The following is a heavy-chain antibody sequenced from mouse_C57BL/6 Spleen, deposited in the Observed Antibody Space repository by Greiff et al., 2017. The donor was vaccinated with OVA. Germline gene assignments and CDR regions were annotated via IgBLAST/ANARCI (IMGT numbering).Heavy chain of an antibody. CDR2: IDPSDSYT. D-gene: IGHD1-1*01. J-gene: IGHJ2*01. CDR3: ASSYYGSSYGDY. Sequence: QVQLQQPGAELVMPGASVKLSCKASGYTFTSYWMHWVKQRPGQGLEWIGEIDPSDSYTNYNQKFKGKSTLTVDKSSSTAYMQLSSLTSEDSAVYYCASSYYGSSYGDYWGQGTTLTVSS. CDR1: GYTFTSYW. V-gene: IGHV1-69*01.